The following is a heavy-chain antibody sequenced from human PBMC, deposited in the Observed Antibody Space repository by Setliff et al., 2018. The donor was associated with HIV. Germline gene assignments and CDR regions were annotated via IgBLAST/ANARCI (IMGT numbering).Heavy chain of an antibody. D-gene: IGHD2-2*01. CDR3: TTKPPAADFQH. V-gene: IGHV3-15*07. J-gene: IGHJ1*01. CDR2: IKSKTDGGTT. CDR1: GFTFSNAW. Sequence: PGGSLRLSCAASGFTFSNAWMNWVRQAPGKGLKWVGRIKSKTDGGTTDYAAPVKGRFTISRDDSKNTLYLQMNSLKTEDTAIYYCTTKPPAADFQHWGQGTLVTVSS.